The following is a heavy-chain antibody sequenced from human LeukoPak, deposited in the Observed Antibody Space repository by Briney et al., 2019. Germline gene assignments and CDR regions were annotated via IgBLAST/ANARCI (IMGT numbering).Heavy chain of an antibody. Sequence: ASVKVSCKASGGTFSSYAISWVRQAPGQGLEWMGGIIPIFGTANYAQKFQGRVTITADESTSTAYMELSSLRSEDTAVYYCARDGYCGGGSCYLLYYFDYWGQGTLVTVSS. J-gene: IGHJ4*02. CDR1: GGTFSSYA. V-gene: IGHV1-69*13. CDR2: IIPIFGTA. CDR3: ARDGYCGGGSCYLLYYFDY. D-gene: IGHD2-15*01.